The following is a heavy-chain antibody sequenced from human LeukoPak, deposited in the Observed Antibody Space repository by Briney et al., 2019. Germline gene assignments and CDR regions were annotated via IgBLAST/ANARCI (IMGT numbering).Heavy chain of an antibody. D-gene: IGHD5-12*01. CDR3: ARETVATIRGNYYYYGMDV. V-gene: IGHV4-30-2*01. Sequence: SETLSLTCAVSGVSISSGGYSWSWIRQPPGKGLEWIGYIYHSGSTYYNPSLKSRVTISADRSKNQFSLKLSSVTAADTAVYYCARETVATIRGNYYYYGMDVWGQGTTSPSP. J-gene: IGHJ6*02. CDR1: GVSISSGGYS. CDR2: IYHSGST.